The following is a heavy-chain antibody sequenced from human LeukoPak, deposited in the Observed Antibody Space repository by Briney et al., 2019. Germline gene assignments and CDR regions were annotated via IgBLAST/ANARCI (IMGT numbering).Heavy chain of an antibody. CDR3: AGHYPGFDY. Sequence: SETLSLTCTVSGASVNSDSYYWSWIRQPPGKGLEWVGHIYNGGSTNYNPSLKSRVTMSVDTSKNHFSVKLSSVTAADTAVYYCAGHYPGFDYWGQGTLATGSS. CDR2: IYNGGST. V-gene: IGHV4-61*03. J-gene: IGHJ4*02. CDR1: GASVNSDSYY. D-gene: IGHD1-26*01.